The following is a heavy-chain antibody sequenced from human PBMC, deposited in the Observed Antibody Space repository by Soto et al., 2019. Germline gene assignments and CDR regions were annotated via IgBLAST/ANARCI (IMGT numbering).Heavy chain of an antibody. V-gene: IGHV1-69*06. Sequence: QVQLVQSGAEVKKPGSSVKVSCKASGGTFSSYAISWVRQAPGQGLEWMGGIIPIFGTANYAQKFQGRVTITADKSTSTAYMELSRLRSEDTSVYYCARDNGDYYGSGSYYKGNYYVMDVWGQGTTVTVSS. CDR1: GGTFSSYA. CDR2: IIPIFGTA. J-gene: IGHJ6*02. D-gene: IGHD3-10*01. CDR3: ARDNGDYYGSGSYYKGNYYVMDV.